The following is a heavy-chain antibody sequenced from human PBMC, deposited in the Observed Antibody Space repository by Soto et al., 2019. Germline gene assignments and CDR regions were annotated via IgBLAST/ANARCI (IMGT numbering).Heavy chain of an antibody. Sequence: SETLSLTCAVYGGSFSGYYWSWIRQPPGKGLEWIGEINHSGSTNYNPSLKSRVTISVDTSKNQFSLKLSYVTAADTAVYYCARLQEYSSSSDLPYFDYWGQGTLVTVSS. CDR2: INHSGST. CDR3: ARLQEYSSSSDLPYFDY. D-gene: IGHD6-6*01. J-gene: IGHJ4*02. CDR1: GGSFSGYY. V-gene: IGHV4-34*01.